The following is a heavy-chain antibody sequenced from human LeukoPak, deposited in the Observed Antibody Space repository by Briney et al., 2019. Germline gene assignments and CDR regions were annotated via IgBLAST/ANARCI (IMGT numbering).Heavy chain of an antibody. Sequence: PGGSLRLSCAASGFTFNSYGMHWVRQPPGKGLEWVTFIRYDGSTKHYADSVKGRFTISRDNSKNTLYLQMNSLRVDDTAVYYCARFRGYCSGGSCYSEDYFDYWGQGTLVTVSS. CDR1: GFTFNSYG. CDR3: ARFRGYCSGGSCYSEDYFDY. CDR2: IRYDGSTK. V-gene: IGHV3-30*02. J-gene: IGHJ4*02. D-gene: IGHD2-15*01.